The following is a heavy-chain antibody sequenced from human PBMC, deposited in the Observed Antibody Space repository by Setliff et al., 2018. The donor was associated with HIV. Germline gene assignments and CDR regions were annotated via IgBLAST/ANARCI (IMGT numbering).Heavy chain of an antibody. J-gene: IGHJ5*02. V-gene: IGHV4-4*07. CDR2: IDSSGTT. CDR3: ARDRHSSGLGSYGP. D-gene: IGHD3-10*01. Sequence: SETLSLTCTISVGSFGVYRWSWIRQSAGRGQEWIGRIDSSGTTDYKPSLKGRVAISVDTSRNQFSLRVTSVTAADTAVYFCARDRHSSGLGSYGPWGPGILVTVS. CDR1: VGSFGVYR.